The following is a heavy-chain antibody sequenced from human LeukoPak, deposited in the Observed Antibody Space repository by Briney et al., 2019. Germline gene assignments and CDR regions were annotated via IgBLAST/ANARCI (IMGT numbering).Heavy chain of an antibody. D-gene: IGHD6-19*01. V-gene: IGHV4-4*02. J-gene: IGHJ4*02. CDR1: GGLISSSNW. CDR3: ARCQWLVRVYYFDY. Sequence: SGTLSLTCAVSGGLISSSNWWSWVRQPPGKGLEWIGEIYHSGSTNYNPSLKSRVTISVDKSKNQFSLKLSSVTAADTAAYYCARCQWLVRVYYFDYWGQGALVTVSS. CDR2: IYHSGST.